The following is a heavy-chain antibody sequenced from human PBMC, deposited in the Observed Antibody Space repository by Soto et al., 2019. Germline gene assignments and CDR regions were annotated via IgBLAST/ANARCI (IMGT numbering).Heavy chain of an antibody. Sequence: GGSLRLSCAASGFTFSSYSMNWVRQAPGKGLEWVSSISSSSSYIYYADSVKGRFTISRDKAKNSLYLQMNSLRAEDTAVYYCAREGTYYDFWRETYYYMDVWGKGTTVTVSS. CDR2: ISSSSSYI. CDR1: GFTFSSYS. V-gene: IGHV3-21*01. D-gene: IGHD3-3*01. CDR3: AREGTYYDFWRETYYYMDV. J-gene: IGHJ6*03.